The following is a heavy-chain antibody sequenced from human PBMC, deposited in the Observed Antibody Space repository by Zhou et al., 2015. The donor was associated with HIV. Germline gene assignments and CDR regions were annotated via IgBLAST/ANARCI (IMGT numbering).Heavy chain of an antibody. CDR3: ARGREIRGFGDGMGKYYYYYYGMDV. D-gene: IGHD3-10*01. V-gene: IGHV1-69*12. J-gene: IGHJ6*02. CDR2: IIPIFGTA. CDR1: GGAFSSDA. Sequence: QVQLVQSGAEVKKPGSSVKVSCKASGGAFSSDAFSWVRQAPGQGLEWMGGIIPIFGTANYAQKFQGRITITADESTRTAYMELSSLRSEDTAVYYCARGREIRGFGDGMGKYYYYYYGMDVWGQGTTVTVSS.